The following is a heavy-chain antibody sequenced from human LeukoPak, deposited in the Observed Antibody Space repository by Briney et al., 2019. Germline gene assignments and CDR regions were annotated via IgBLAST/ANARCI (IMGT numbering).Heavy chain of an antibody. J-gene: IGHJ5*02. D-gene: IGHD4-17*01. CDR3: ARDRAVTQDWVEFDP. CDR1: GFSVSNYY. CDR2: IRDSGET. V-gene: IGHV3-66*03. Sequence: GGSLRLSCAGSGFSVSNYYMSWVRQAPGKGLEWVSLIRDSGETFYADSVKGRFTISRDNYKNTMYLQMNRLRVEDTAVYFCARDRAVTQDWVEFDPWGQGTLVTVSS.